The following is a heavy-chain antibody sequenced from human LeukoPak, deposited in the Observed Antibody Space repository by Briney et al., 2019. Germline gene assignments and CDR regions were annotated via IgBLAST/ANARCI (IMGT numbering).Heavy chain of an antibody. CDR2: ISSGSST. CDR1: GFAVTSSY. Sequence: GGSLRLSCAVSGFAVTSSYMTWVRQTPGKGLEWVSIISSGSSTYYIDSVKGRFTISRDNSKNTLYLQMESLRAEDTAVYYCARGGDMVGTTKVPFDYWGQGTLVVVSS. V-gene: IGHV3-53*01. J-gene: IGHJ4*02. CDR3: ARGGDMVGTTKVPFDY. D-gene: IGHD1-26*01.